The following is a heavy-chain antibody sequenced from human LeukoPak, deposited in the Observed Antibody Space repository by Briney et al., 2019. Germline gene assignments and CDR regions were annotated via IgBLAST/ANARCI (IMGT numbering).Heavy chain of an antibody. CDR1: GGSISSYY. Sequence: PSETLSLTCTVSGGSISSYYWSWIRQPPGKGLEWIGYIYYSGSTNYNPSLKSRVTISVDTSKNQFSLKLSPVTAADTAVYYCARVGDRLSYDILTVDNWFDPWGRGTLVTVSS. CDR3: ARVGDRLSYDILTVDNWFDP. CDR2: IYYSGST. J-gene: IGHJ5*02. V-gene: IGHV4-59*01. D-gene: IGHD3-9*01.